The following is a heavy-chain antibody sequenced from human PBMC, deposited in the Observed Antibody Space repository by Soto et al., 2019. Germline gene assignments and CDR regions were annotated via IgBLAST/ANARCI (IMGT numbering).Heavy chain of an antibody. D-gene: IGHD4-4*01. V-gene: IGHV1-69*04. Sequence: GASVKVSCKASGGTFSSYTISWVRQAPGQGLEWMGRIIPILGIANYAQKFQGRVTITADKSTSTAYMELSSLRSEDTAVYYCARDRDYSNYGYYYYMDVWGKGTTVTVSS. J-gene: IGHJ6*03. CDR1: GGTFSSYT. CDR3: ARDRDYSNYGYYYYMDV. CDR2: IIPILGIA.